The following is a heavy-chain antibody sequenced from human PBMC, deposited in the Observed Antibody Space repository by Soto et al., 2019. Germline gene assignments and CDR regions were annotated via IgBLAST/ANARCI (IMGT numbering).Heavy chain of an antibody. D-gene: IGHD4-4*01. V-gene: IGHV3-7*03. J-gene: IGHJ4*02. Sequence: EVQLVQSGGGLVQPGGSLRLSCVGSGFTFTDFYMNWVRQAPGKGLEWVANLRPDGTETNYVESVRGRFTTSRDNAKNSLFLQMNSRRANDTALYYFAGWWGHDYNYWGQGILVTVSS. CDR1: GFTFTDFY. CDR2: LRPDGTET. CDR3: AGWWGHDYNY.